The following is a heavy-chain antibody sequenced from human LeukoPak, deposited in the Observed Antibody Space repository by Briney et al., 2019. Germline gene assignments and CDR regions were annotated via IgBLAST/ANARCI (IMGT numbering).Heavy chain of an antibody. J-gene: IGHJ4*01. CDR2: IYPGDSDT. V-gene: IGHV5-51*01. CDR1: GYSYPTYW. D-gene: IGHD6-13*01. Sequence: GEPLKISCKGSGYSYPTYWIGWVRQMPGRGLEWMGIIYPGDSDTRYSPSFQGQVTISVDKSISTAYLQWSSLKASDTAMYYCARAGGPYSNSDYWGQGALVTVSS. CDR3: ARAGGPYSNSDY.